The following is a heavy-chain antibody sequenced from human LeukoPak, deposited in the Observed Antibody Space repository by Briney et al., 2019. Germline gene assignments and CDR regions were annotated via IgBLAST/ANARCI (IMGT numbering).Heavy chain of an antibody. D-gene: IGHD3-3*01. CDR2: IYYIGNT. J-gene: IGHJ4*02. Sequence: SETLSLTCTVSGGSINNYYWSWIRQPPGKGLEWIWYIYYIGNTNYNPSLKSRLIISVDTSKNQFSLKLRSVTAADTAVYFCARASSTPGSGYYPFDYWGQGTLVTVSS. CDR1: GGSINNYY. CDR3: ARASSTPGSGYYPFDY. V-gene: IGHV4-59*01.